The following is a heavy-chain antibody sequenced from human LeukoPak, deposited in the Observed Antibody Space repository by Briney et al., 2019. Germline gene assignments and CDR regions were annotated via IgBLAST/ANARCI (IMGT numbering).Heavy chain of an antibody. D-gene: IGHD6-13*01. J-gene: IGHJ4*02. CDR2: ISWNSGSI. CDR1: GSTFDDYA. Sequence: GGSLSLSCAASGSTFDDYAMHWVRQAPGKGLEWVSGISWNSGSIGYADSVKGRFTISRDNAKNSLYLQVNSLRAEDTALYYCAKIGGIAAAADYWGQGTLVTVSS. CDR3: AKIGGIAAAADY. V-gene: IGHV3-9*01.